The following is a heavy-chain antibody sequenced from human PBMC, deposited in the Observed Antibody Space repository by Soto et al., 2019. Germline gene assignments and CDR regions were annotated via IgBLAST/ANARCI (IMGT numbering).Heavy chain of an antibody. V-gene: IGHV1-69*13. D-gene: IGHD6-13*01. Sequence: SVKVSCKTSGGTFSNYAINWVLQAPGQGLEWMGGIIPVFRTTDYAQKFQGRVTITADESTSTAYMDLSSLRYENTAVYYCARDQFAAGTNFSSYYYHHMEVWGQGTSAT. CDR1: GGTFSNYA. CDR2: IIPVFRTT. CDR3: ARDQFAAGTNFSSYYYHHMEV. J-gene: IGHJ6*02.